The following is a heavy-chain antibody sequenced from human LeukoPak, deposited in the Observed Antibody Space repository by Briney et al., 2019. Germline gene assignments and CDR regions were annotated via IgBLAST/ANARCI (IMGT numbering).Heavy chain of an antibody. V-gene: IGHV4-34*01. CDR1: GGSFSGYY. Sequence: PSEPPTLTCAVYGGSFSGYYWSWLRQPPGKGLEWLGEINHSGNTKNNPALKSRVAISVATSENQFLLSQSSSAAADPAVDFCARVDSSGWYDVVYWGQGTLVTVPS. CDR3: ARVDSSGWYDVVY. J-gene: IGHJ4*02. CDR2: INHSGNT. D-gene: IGHD6-19*01.